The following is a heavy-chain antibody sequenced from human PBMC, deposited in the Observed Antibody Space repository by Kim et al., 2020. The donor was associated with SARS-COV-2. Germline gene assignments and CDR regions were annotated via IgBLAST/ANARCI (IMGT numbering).Heavy chain of an antibody. CDR2: IIPIFGTA. V-gene: IGHV1-69*13. D-gene: IGHD5-12*01. CDR1: GGTFSSYA. CDR3: ARGQLRLTTPYNWFDP. J-gene: IGHJ5*02. Sequence: SVKVSCKASGGTFSSYAISWVRQAPGQGLEWMGGIIPIFGTANYAQKFQGRVTITADESTSTAYMELSSLRSEDTAVYYCARGQLRLTTPYNWFDPWGQGTLVTVSS.